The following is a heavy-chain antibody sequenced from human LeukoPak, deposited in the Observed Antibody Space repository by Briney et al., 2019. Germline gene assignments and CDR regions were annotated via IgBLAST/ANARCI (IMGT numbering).Heavy chain of an antibody. CDR2: INHSGST. D-gene: IGHD6-13*01. V-gene: IGHV4-34*01. CDR3: ARDLGSWDY. Sequence: SETLSLTCAVYGGSFSGYYWSWIRQPPGKGLEWIGEINHSGSTNYNPSLKSRVTISVDTSKNQFFLKLSSVTAADTAVYYCARDLGSWDYWGQGTLVTVSS. CDR1: GGSFSGYY. J-gene: IGHJ4*02.